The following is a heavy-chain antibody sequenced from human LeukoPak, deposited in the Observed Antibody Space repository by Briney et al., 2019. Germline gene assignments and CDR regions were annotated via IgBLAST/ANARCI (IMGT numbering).Heavy chain of an antibody. CDR1: GGTFSSYA. J-gene: IGHJ6*02. CDR3: ARDGNTRIAVAGTLYYYGMDV. Sequence: ASVKVSCKASGGTFSSYAISWVRQAPGQGLEWMGWISAYNGNTNYAQKLQGRVTMTTDTSTSTAYMELRSLRSDDTAVYYCARDGNTRIAVAGTLYYYGMDVWGQGTTVTVSS. D-gene: IGHD6-19*01. CDR2: ISAYNGNT. V-gene: IGHV1-18*01.